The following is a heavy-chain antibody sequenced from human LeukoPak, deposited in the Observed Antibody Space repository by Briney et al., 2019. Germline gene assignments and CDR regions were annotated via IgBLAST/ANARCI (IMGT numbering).Heavy chain of an antibody. V-gene: IGHV3-30*04. CDR3: AGEYSGDYAGFDY. D-gene: IGHD4-17*01. CDR1: GFTFSSYA. CDR2: ISYDGSNK. Sequence: GGSLRLSCAASGFTFSSYAMHWVRQAPGKGLEWVAVISYDGSNKYYADSVKGRFTISRDNSKNTLYLQMNNLRAEDTAVYYCAGEYSGDYAGFDYWGQGTLVTVSS. J-gene: IGHJ4*02.